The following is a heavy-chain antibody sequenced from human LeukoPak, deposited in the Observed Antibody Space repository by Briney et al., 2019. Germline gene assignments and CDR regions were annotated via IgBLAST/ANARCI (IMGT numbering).Heavy chain of an antibody. D-gene: IGHD2-15*01. CDR3: ARSGYSNSGY. CDR2: IYSGGET. J-gene: IGHJ4*02. V-gene: IGHV3-53*01. Sequence: GGSLRLSCAASGFTVSSNYMSWVRQAPGKGLEWVSLIYSGGETYYAESVKGRFTISRDNSKNTLYLQMNSLRAEDTAVYYCARSGYSNSGYWGQGTLVTVSS. CDR1: GFTVSSNY.